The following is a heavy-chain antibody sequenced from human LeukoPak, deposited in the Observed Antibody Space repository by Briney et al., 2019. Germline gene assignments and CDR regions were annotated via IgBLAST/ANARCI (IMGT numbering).Heavy chain of an antibody. CDR3: TRDPNGIAVAFFDY. CDR1: GFTFGDYA. CDR2: IRSKAYGGTT. Sequence: GGSLRLSCTASGFTFGDYAMSWVRQAPGKGLGGGGFIRSKAYGGTTEYAASVKGRFTISRDDSKSIAYLQINSLKTEDTAVYYCTRDPNGIAVAFFDYWGQGTLVSVSS. D-gene: IGHD6-19*01. V-gene: IGHV3-49*04. J-gene: IGHJ4*02.